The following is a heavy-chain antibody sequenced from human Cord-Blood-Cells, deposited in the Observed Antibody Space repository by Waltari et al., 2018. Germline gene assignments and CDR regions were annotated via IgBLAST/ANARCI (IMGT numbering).Heavy chain of an antibody. V-gene: IGHV3-21*01. J-gene: IGHJ4*02. Sequence: EVQLVESGGGLVKPGGSLRLSCAASGFTFSSYILNWVRQAPGKGLEWVSSISSSSSYIYYADSVKGRFTISRDNAKNSLYLQMNSLRAEDTAVYYCARDPPYSGWYDYWGQGTLVTVSS. CDR3: ARDPPYSGWYDY. CDR2: ISSSSSYI. CDR1: GFTFSSYI. D-gene: IGHD6-19*01.